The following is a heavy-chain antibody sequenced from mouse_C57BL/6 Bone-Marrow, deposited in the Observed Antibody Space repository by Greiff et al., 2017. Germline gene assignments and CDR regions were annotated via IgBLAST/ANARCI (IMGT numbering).Heavy chain of an antibody. Sequence: DVKLVESGGGLVQPGGSLKLSCAASGFTFSDYYMYWVRQTPEKRLEWVAYISNGGGSTYYPDTVKGRFTISRDNAKNTLYLQMSRLKSEDTAMYYCARQGWGFAYWGQGTLVTVSA. CDR2: ISNGGGST. J-gene: IGHJ3*01. V-gene: IGHV5-12*01. CDR3: ARQGWGFAY. CDR1: GFTFSDYY.